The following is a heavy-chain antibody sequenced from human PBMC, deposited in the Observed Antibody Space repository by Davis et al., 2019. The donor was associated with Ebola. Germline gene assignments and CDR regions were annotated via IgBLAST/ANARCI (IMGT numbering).Heavy chain of an antibody. Sequence: LSLTCAASGFTFSSYAMHWVRQAPGKGLEWVAVISYDGSNKYYADSVKGRFTISRDNSKNTLYLQMNSLRAEDTAVYYCARDRGIYGSGSYYRYWGQGTLVTVSS. D-gene: IGHD3-10*01. CDR1: GFTFSSYA. J-gene: IGHJ4*02. CDR2: ISYDGSNK. CDR3: ARDRGIYGSGSYYRY. V-gene: IGHV3-30-3*01.